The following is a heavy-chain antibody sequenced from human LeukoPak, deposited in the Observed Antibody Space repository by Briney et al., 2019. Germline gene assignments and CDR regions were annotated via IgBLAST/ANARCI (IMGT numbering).Heavy chain of an antibody. CDR2: INHSGST. D-gene: IGHD5-18*01. V-gene: IGHV4-34*01. CDR3: AREDVQLWLGYFDY. CDR1: GGSFSGYY. J-gene: IGHJ4*02. Sequence: SETLSLTCAVYGGSFSGYYWSWIRQPPGKGLEWIGEINHSGSTNYNPSLKSRVTISVDTSKNQFSLKLSSVTAADTAVYYCAREDVQLWLGYFDYWGQGTLVTVSS.